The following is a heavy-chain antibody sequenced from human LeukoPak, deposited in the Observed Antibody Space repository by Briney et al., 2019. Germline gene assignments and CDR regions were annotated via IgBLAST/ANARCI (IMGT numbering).Heavy chain of an antibody. CDR1: GGSISSYY. CDR2: VDYSWST. Sequence: SETLSLTCTVSGGSISSYYWNWIRQPPGKGLEWIGCVDYSWSTKYNTSLESRVTMSVDTSKGQFSLKLNSVTAADTAVYYCARNSGSGTYYNYGYWGQGTLVTVSS. CDR3: ARNSGSGTYYNYGY. J-gene: IGHJ4*02. V-gene: IGHV4-59*01. D-gene: IGHD3-10*01.